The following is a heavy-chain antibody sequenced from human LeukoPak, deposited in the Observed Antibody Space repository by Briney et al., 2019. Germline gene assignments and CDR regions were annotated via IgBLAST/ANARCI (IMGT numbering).Heavy chain of an antibody. J-gene: IGHJ4*02. D-gene: IGHD3-10*01. V-gene: IGHV1-18*01. Sequence: ASVKVSCKASGYTFTSYAISWVRQAPGQGLEWMGWISAYNGNTNYAQKFQGRVTMTTDTSTSTVYMELRSLGSDDTAVYYCARDTGTVGPASGINWGQGTLVTVSS. CDR3: ARDTGTVGPASGIN. CDR1: GYTFTSYA. CDR2: ISAYNGNT.